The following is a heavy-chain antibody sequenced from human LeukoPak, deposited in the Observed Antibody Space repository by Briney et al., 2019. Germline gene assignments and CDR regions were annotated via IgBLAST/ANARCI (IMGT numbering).Heavy chain of an antibody. Sequence: PSETLSLTCAVYGGSFSGYYWSWIRQPPGKGLEWIGEINRSGSTNYNPSLKSRVTISVDTSKNQFSLKLSSVTAADTAVYYCASGVCSSTSCYGPDFDYWGQGTLVTVSS. J-gene: IGHJ4*02. D-gene: IGHD2-2*01. CDR2: INRSGST. CDR1: GGSFSGYY. CDR3: ASGVCSSTSCYGPDFDY. V-gene: IGHV4-34*01.